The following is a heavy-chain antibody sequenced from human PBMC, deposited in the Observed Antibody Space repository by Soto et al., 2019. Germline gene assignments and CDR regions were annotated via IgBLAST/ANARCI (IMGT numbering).Heavy chain of an antibody. D-gene: IGHD6-19*01. Sequence: HVQLQESGPGLVKPSETLSLICTVSGDSISSYYWSWIRQPPGKGLEWIGFIYYTGSTNYNPSLKGRVTISVDPSKNQLSLKLSSVTAADTAVYYCARRAVAVSGRIDFWGQGTLVTVSS. J-gene: IGHJ4*02. CDR3: ARRAVAVSGRIDF. CDR1: GDSISSYY. V-gene: IGHV4-59*08. CDR2: IYYTGST.